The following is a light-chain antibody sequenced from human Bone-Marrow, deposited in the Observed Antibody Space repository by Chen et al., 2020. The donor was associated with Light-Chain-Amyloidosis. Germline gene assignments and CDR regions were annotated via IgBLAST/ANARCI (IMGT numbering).Light chain of an antibody. CDR2: ECV. Sequence: QSALTQFASVSGSPGQPITISCTGISSVVTNYKLVSWYQQFPGRAPKLMIYECVQRPPGVSTRFSGSFSDNSASLIISGLQAEDEADYYCCAFAGDSTYVFGIGTKVTVL. CDR3: CAFAGDSTYV. J-gene: IGLJ1*01. V-gene: IGLV2-23*01. CDR1: SSVVTNYKL.